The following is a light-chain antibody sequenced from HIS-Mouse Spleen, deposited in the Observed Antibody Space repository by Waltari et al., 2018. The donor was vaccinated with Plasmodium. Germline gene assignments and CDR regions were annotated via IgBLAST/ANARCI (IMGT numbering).Light chain of an antibody. J-gene: IGLJ2*01. Sequence: QLVLTQSPSASASLGASVKLTCTLSSGHSSYAIAWNPQQPEKGPRYLMKLNSDGSHSKGDGIPDRFSGSSSGAERYLTISSLQSEDEADYYCQTWGTGMGVFGGGTKLTVL. CDR1: SGHSSYA. CDR3: QTWGTGMGV. CDR2: LNSDGSH. V-gene: IGLV4-69*01.